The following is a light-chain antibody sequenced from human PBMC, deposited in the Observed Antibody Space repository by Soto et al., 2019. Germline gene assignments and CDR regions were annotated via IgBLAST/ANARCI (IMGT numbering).Light chain of an antibody. CDR1: STDIGGYNH. V-gene: IGLV2-14*03. J-gene: IGLJ1*01. Sequence: QSALTQPASVSGSPGQSITVSCSGTSTDIGGYNHVSWYQQRPGKAPKLMIYDDSSRPSGVSNRFSGSKSGTTASLIISGLQAEDEAEYYCRSYTSSNTFYVFGTGTKLTVL. CDR3: RSYTSSNTFYV. CDR2: DDS.